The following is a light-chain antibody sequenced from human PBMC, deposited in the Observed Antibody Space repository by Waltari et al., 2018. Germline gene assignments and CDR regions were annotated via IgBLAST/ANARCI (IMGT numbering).Light chain of an antibody. J-gene: IGKJ2*01. CDR1: QSISTW. CDR3: QQYNSYPYT. CDR2: KAS. V-gene: IGKV1-5*03. Sequence: DIQMTQSPSTLSASVGDRVTMTCRASQSISTWLAWYQQKPGKAPKLLFYKASSLESGGPSTFSGSGSGTEFTLTISSLQPYDFATYYCQQYNSYPYTFGQGTKLEIK.